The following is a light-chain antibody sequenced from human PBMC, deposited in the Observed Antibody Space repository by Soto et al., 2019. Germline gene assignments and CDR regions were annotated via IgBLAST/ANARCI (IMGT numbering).Light chain of an antibody. J-gene: IGLJ1*01. Sequence: QSALTQPASVSGSPGQSITISCTGTSSDVENYNLVSWYQQHPGKAPKLMIYEGSKRPSGVSNRFSGSKSGNTASLTISGLQAEDEADYYCCSYAGSSTYVFGTGTKLTVL. CDR2: EGS. CDR1: SSDVENYNL. V-gene: IGLV2-23*01. CDR3: CSYAGSSTYV.